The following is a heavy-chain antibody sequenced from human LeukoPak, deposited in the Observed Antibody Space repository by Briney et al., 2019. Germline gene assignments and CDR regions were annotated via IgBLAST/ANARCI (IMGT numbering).Heavy chain of an antibody. Sequence: SQTLSLTCAISGDSVSSNSAAWNWIRQSPSRGLEWLGRTYYRSKWYNDYAVSVRSRITINPDTSKNQFSLQLNSVTPEDTAVYYCARDPIWFGELFWVYYGMDVWGQGTTVTVSS. V-gene: IGHV6-1*01. CDR1: GDSVSSNSAA. CDR3: ARDPIWFGELFWVYYGMDV. CDR2: TYYRSKWYN. D-gene: IGHD3-10*01. J-gene: IGHJ6*01.